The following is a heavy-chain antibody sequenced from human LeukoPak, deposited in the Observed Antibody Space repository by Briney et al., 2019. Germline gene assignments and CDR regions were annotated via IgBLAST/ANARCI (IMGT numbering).Heavy chain of an antibody. V-gene: IGHV4-59*01. Sequence: SETLSLTCTVSGGSISSYYWSWIRQLPGKGLEWIGYIYYSGSTNYNPSLKSRVTISVDTSKNQFSLKLSSVTAADTAVYYCARTLVTMVRGVITDAFDIWGQGTMVTVSS. CDR2: IYYSGST. D-gene: IGHD3-10*01. CDR1: GGSISSYY. CDR3: ARTLVTMVRGVITDAFDI. J-gene: IGHJ3*02.